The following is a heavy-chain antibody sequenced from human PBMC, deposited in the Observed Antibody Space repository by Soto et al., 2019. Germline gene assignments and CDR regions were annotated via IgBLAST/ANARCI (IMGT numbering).Heavy chain of an antibody. J-gene: IGHJ4*02. CDR1: GFSFSNYY. CDR3: ARVLSTSWRFDS. D-gene: IGHD2-2*01. CDR2: ISSSSTYI. V-gene: IGHV3-21*01. Sequence: TGGSLRLSCAASGFSFSNYYMNWVRQAPGKGLEWVSSISSSSTYIYYADSVKGRFTISRDNAKNSLYLQMNNLRADDTAVYYCARVLSTSWRFDSWGQGTLVTVSS.